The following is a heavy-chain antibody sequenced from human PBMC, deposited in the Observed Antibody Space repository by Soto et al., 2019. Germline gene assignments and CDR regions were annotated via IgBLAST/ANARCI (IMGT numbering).Heavy chain of an antibody. J-gene: IGHJ6*03. Sequence: ASVKVSCKASGYTFTSYYMHWVRQAPGQGLEWMGIINPSGGSTSYAQKFQGRVTMTRDTSTSTVYMELSSLRFEDTALYYCARDTAVTTYYYYYMDVWGKGTTVTVSS. CDR3: ARDTAVTTYYYYYMDV. CDR2: INPSGGST. CDR1: GYTFTSYY. V-gene: IGHV1-46*03. D-gene: IGHD4-17*01.